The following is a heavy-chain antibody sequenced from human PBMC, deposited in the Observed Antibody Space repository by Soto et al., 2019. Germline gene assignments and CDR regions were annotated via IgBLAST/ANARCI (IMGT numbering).Heavy chain of an antibody. CDR1: GGTFSSYA. J-gene: IGHJ6*02. CDR2: IIPIFGTA. Sequence: SVKVSCKASGGTFSSYAISWVRQAPGQGLEWMGGIIPIFGTANYAQKFQGRVTITADESTSTAYMELSSLRSEDTAVYYCARTRERYSSSSLYYYYGMDVWGQGTAVTVSS. D-gene: IGHD6-6*01. CDR3: ARTRERYSSSSLYYYYGMDV. V-gene: IGHV1-69*13.